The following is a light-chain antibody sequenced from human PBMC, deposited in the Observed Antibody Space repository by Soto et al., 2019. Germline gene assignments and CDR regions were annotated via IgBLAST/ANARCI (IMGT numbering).Light chain of an antibody. J-gene: IGLJ2*01. V-gene: IGLV2-11*01. CDR3: CSYAGSYTVI. Sequence: HSALTQPRSVSGSPGQSVTVSCTGTSSDVGGYNYVSWYQQHPGKAPKLMIYDVNKRPSGVPDRFSGSKSGNTASLSISGLQAEDDADYYCCSYAGSYTVIFGGGTKLTVL. CDR2: DVN. CDR1: SSDVGGYNY.